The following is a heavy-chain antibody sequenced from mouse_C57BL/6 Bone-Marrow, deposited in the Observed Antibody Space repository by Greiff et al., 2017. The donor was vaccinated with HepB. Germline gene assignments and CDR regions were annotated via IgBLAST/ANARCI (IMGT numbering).Heavy chain of an antibody. J-gene: IGHJ1*03. CDR2: IRNKANGYTT. CDR3: ARYTTTAGYFDV. D-gene: IGHD1-2*01. Sequence: DVQLVESGGGLVQPGGSLSLSCAASGFTFTDYYMSWVRQPPGKALEWLGFIRNKANGYTTEYSASVKGRFTISRDNSQSILYLQMNALRAEDSATYYCARYTTTAGYFDVWGTGTTVTVSS. V-gene: IGHV7-3*01. CDR1: GFTFTDYY.